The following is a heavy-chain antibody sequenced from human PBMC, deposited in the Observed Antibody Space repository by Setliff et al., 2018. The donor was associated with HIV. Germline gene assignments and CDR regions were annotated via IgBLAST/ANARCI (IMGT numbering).Heavy chain of an antibody. Sequence: GGSLRLSCAASGFTFSTFGMHWVRQAPGKGLEWVADMWYDGSNQYYADSVKGRFTISRDISKSTVYLQMNSLGVEDTAVYYCARDRAAYCRSTNCYAGDHWGQGTLVTVS. V-gene: IGHV3-33*01. J-gene: IGHJ5*02. CDR3: ARDRAAYCRSTNCYAGDH. CDR2: MWYDGSNQ. CDR1: GFTFSTFG. D-gene: IGHD2-2*01.